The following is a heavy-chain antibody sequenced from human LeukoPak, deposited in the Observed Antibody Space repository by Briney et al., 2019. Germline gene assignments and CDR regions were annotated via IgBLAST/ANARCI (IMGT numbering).Heavy chain of an antibody. D-gene: IGHD2-2*01. Sequence: GGSLRLSCAASGFTFSSYAMSWVRQAPGKGLEWVSAISGSGGSTYYADSVKGRFTISRDNSKNTLYLQTNSLRAEDTAVYYCAKSSYQNESSTSSSSFHYYYYYYMDVWGKGTTVTVSS. CDR3: AKSSYQNESSTSSSSFHYYYYYYMDV. CDR2: ISGSGGST. V-gene: IGHV3-23*01. J-gene: IGHJ6*03. CDR1: GFTFSSYA.